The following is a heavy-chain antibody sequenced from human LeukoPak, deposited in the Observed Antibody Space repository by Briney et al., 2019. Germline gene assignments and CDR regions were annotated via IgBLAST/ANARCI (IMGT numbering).Heavy chain of an antibody. J-gene: IGHJ4*02. V-gene: IGHV3-21*01. Sequence: GSLRLSCAASGFTFSSYSMNWVRQAPGKRLEWVSSISSSSSYIYYADSVKGRFTISRDNAKNSLYLQMNSLRAEDTAVYYCASIAVSVTPFDYWGQGTLVTVSS. CDR2: ISSSSSYI. CDR1: GFTFSSYS. D-gene: IGHD4-23*01. CDR3: ASIAVSVTPFDY.